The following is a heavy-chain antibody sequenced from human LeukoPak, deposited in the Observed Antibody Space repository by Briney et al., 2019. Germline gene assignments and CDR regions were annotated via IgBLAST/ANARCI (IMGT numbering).Heavy chain of an antibody. CDR2: IYYSGST. CDR1: GGSISSYY. Sequence: SETLSLTCTVSGGSISSYYWSWIRQPPGKGLEWIGYIYYSGSTNYNPSLKSRVTISVDTSKNQFSLKLSSVTAADTAVYHCARVRDIGYCSSTSCYPNYYMDVWGKGTTVTVSS. CDR3: ARVRDIGYCSSTSCYPNYYMDV. J-gene: IGHJ6*03. D-gene: IGHD2-2*01. V-gene: IGHV4-59*01.